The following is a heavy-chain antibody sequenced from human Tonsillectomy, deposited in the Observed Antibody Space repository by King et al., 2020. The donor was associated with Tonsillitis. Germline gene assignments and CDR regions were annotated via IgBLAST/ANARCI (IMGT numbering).Heavy chain of an antibody. Sequence: PLQESGSGLVKPSQTLSLTCVVSGGSISSGGYSWNWIRQPPGQGLEWIGYIHHSGSTYYNPSLKSRVTISVDRSKNQFSLKLNSVTAADTAVYYCARAIAARIYFASWGQGTLVTVSS. CDR1: GGSISSGGYS. V-gene: IGHV4-30-2*01. J-gene: IGHJ4*02. CDR2: IHHSGST. CDR3: ARAIAARIYFAS. D-gene: IGHD6-6*01.